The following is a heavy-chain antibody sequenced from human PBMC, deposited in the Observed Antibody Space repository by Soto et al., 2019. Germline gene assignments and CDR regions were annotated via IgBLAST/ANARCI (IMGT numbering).Heavy chain of an antibody. CDR3: ARDGGSSCYRDWFDP. J-gene: IGHJ5*02. CDR2: IYYSGST. Sequence: SETLSLTCSFSGGSFSNYYWSWIRQPPGKGLEWIGYIYYSGSTNNNPSLKSRVTISLDTSKNQFSLKLSSVTAADTAAYYCARDGGSSCYRDWFDPWGQGTLVTVSS. D-gene: IGHD6-13*01. V-gene: IGHV4-59*12. CDR1: GGSFSNYY.